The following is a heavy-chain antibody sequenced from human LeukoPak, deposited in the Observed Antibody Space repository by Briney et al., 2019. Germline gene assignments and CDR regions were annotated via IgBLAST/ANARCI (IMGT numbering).Heavy chain of an antibody. Sequence: SQTLSLTCTVSGGSISSGGYYWSWIRQHPGKGLEWIGYIYYSGSTYYNPSLKSRVTISVDTSKNQFSLKLSSVTAADTAVYYCARLQDSSSWWKDPSTDYWGQGTLVTVSS. J-gene: IGHJ4*02. CDR3: ARLQDSSSWWKDPSTDY. CDR1: GGSISSGGYY. V-gene: IGHV4-31*03. D-gene: IGHD6-13*01. CDR2: IYYSGST.